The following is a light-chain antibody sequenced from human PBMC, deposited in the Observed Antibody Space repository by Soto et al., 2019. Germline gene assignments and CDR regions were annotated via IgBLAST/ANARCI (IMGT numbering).Light chain of an antibody. CDR1: SSNIGAGYD. CDR2: GNS. J-gene: IGLJ1*01. CDR3: QSSAISLSLTYV. Sequence: QSVLTQPPSVSGAPGQRVTISCTGSSSNIGAGYDVHWYQQIPGTAPKLLIYGNSNRPSGVPDRFSGSKSGTSASLAITGLQAEDEVDYYGQSSAISLSLTYVFGPGITLTVL. V-gene: IGLV1-40*01.